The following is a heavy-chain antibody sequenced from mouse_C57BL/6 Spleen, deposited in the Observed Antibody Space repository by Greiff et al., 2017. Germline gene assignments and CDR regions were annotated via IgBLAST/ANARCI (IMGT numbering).Heavy chain of an antibody. V-gene: IGHV14-1*01. CDR2: IDPEDGDT. CDR3: TTFYYYGSLDY. Sequence: EVQLQQSGAELVRPGASVKLSCTASGFNIKDYYMHWVKQRPEQGLEWIGRIDPEDGDTAYAPKFQGKATMTADTSSNTAFLQLSSLTPEDTTFYYYTTFYYYGSLDYWGQGTTLTVAS. J-gene: IGHJ2*01. CDR1: GFNIKDYY. D-gene: IGHD1-1*01.